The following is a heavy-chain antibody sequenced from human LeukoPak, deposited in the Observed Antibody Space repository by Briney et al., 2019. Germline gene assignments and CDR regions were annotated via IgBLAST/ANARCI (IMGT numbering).Heavy chain of an antibody. D-gene: IGHD3-3*01. CDR1: GFTFSSYG. V-gene: IGHV3-30*02. CDR3: AKEFEWLSQFTSYFDY. CDR2: IRYDGSNK. J-gene: IGHJ4*02. Sequence: GGSLRLSCAASGFTFSSYGMHWVRQAPGKGLEWVAFIRYDGSNKYYADSVKGRFTISRDNSKNTLYLQMNSLRAEDTAVYYCAKEFEWLSQFTSYFDYWGQGTLVTVSS.